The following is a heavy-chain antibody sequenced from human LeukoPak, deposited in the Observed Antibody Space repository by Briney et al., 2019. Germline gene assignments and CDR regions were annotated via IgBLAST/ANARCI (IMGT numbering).Heavy chain of an antibody. V-gene: IGHV1-8*02. CDR2: MNPNSGNT. Sequence: ASVKVSCKASGYTFTSYDINWVRQATGQGLEWMGWMNPNSGNTGYAQMFQGRVTMTRDMSTSTVYMALSSLRTEDTAVYYCARGRHSYESSDYYYEGDAFDIWGQGTMVTVSS. J-gene: IGHJ3*02. D-gene: IGHD3-22*01. CDR3: ARGRHSYESSDYYYEGDAFDI. CDR1: GYTFTSYD.